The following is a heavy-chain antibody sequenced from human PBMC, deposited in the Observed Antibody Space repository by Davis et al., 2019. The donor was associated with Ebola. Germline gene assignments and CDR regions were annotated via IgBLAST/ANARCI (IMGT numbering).Heavy chain of an antibody. V-gene: IGHV3-21*01. CDR3: AKLATVTHFDY. CDR2: ISSSSNYI. CDR1: GFTFSSNS. D-gene: IGHD4-11*01. Sequence: PGGSLRLSCAASGFTFSSNSMNWVRQAPGKGLEWVSFISSSSNYIYYADSVKGRFTVSRDNAKNSLYLQMNSLRAEETAVYYCAKLATVTHFDYWGQGTLVTVSS. J-gene: IGHJ4*02.